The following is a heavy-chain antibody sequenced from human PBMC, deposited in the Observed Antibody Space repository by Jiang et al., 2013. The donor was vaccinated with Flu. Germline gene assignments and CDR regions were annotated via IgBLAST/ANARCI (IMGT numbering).Heavy chain of an antibody. CDR2: IIPILGIA. Sequence: GAEVKKPGSSVKVSCKASGGTFSSYAISWVRQAPGQGLEWMGRIIPILGIANYAQKFQGRVTITADKSTSTAYMELSSLRSEDTAVYYCALRPGSGGDSYYYGMDVWGKGTTVTVSS. V-gene: IGHV1-69*04. CDR3: ALRPGSGGDSYYYGMDV. D-gene: IGHD2-15*01. CDR1: GGTFSSYA. J-gene: IGHJ6*04.